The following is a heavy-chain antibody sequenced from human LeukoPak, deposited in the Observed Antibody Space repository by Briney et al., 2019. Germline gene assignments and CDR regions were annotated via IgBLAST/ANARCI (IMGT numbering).Heavy chain of an antibody. J-gene: IGHJ4*02. Sequence: ASVKVSCKASGYTFTSYYMHWVRQAPGQGLEWMGIINPSGGSTSYAQKFQGRVTMTRDTSTSTVYMELSSLRSEDTAVYYCARRAGDGYNLVYFDYWGQGTLVTVSS. V-gene: IGHV1-46*01. CDR1: GYTFTSYY. D-gene: IGHD5-12*01. CDR2: INPSGGST. CDR3: ARRAGDGYNLVYFDY.